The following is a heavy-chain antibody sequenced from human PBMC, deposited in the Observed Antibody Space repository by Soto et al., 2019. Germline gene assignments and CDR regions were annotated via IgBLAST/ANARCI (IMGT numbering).Heavy chain of an antibody. D-gene: IGHD3-22*01. J-gene: IGHJ3*02. CDR1: GFTFSSYA. CDR3: ARGPELIVAFLDI. Sequence: QVQLVESGGGVVQPGRSLRLSCAASGFTFSSYAMHWVRQAPGKGLEWVAVISYDGSNKYYADSVKGRFTISRDNSKNTLYLQMNSLRAEDTAVYYCARGPELIVAFLDIWGQGTMVTVSS. V-gene: IGHV3-30-3*01. CDR2: ISYDGSNK.